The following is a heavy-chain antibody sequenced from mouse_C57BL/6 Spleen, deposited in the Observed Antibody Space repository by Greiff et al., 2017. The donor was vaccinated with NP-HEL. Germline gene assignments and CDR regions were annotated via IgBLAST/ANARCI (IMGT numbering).Heavy chain of an antibody. CDR3: ACYDWFAY. D-gene: IGHD1-1*01. Sequence: QVQLQQPGAELVMPGASVKLSCKASGYTFTSYWMHWVKQRPGQGLEWIGEIDPSDSYTNYNQKFKGKSTLTVDKSSSTAYMQLSSLTSEDSAVYYCACYDWFAYWGQGTLVTVAA. CDR1: GYTFTSYW. V-gene: IGHV1-69*01. J-gene: IGHJ3*01. CDR2: IDPSDSYT.